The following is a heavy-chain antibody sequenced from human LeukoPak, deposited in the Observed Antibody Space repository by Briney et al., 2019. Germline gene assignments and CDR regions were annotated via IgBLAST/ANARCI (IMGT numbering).Heavy chain of an antibody. Sequence: ASVKVSCKASGYTFTGYYMHWVRQAPGQGLEWMGWINPNSGGTNCAQKFQGRVTMTRDTSINTAYMELSSLKSDDTAVYYCARDQAELYYDILTGLDYWGQGTLVTVSS. J-gene: IGHJ4*02. CDR3: ARDQAELYYDILTGLDY. V-gene: IGHV1-2*02. CDR2: INPNSGGT. D-gene: IGHD3-9*01. CDR1: GYTFTGYY.